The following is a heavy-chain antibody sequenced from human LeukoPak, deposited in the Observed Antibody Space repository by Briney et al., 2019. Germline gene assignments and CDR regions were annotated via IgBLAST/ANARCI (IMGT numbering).Heavy chain of an antibody. Sequence: GASVKVSCKASGGTFSSYAISWVRQAPGQGLEWMGGIIPIFGTANYAQKFQGRVTITADESTSTAYMELSSLRSEDTAVYYCARGTLGYCSGGSCSGAFDIWGQGTMVTVSS. D-gene: IGHD2-15*01. CDR3: ARGTLGYCSGGSCSGAFDI. CDR1: GGTFSSYA. CDR2: IIPIFGTA. V-gene: IGHV1-69*13. J-gene: IGHJ3*02.